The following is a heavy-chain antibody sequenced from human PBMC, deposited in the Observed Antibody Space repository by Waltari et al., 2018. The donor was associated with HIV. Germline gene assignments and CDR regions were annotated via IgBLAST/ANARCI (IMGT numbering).Heavy chain of an antibody. CDR3: ARGGKGAQRLYRNCFES. D-gene: IGHD2-2*02. V-gene: IGHV4-30-4*01. Sequence: QVQLQESGPGLVKPSQTLSPTCTVPGDCGADYWSWIRHHPVKGLEWIGYKNNRWRTFYSTSLMSRLTMSVTSSKSQSSVSRTWVTPADTAGYYCARGGKGAQRLYRNCFESWVQGTLVTVSS. CDR1: GDCGADY. CDR2: KNNRWRT. J-gene: IGHJ5*01.